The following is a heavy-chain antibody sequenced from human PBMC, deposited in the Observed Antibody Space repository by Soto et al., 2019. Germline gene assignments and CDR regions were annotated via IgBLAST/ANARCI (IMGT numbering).Heavy chain of an antibody. CDR1: GEALGSGQSY. CDR3: ARGRSDSAGSSFGRRMDV. J-gene: IGHJ6*02. V-gene: IGHV4-61*01. Sequence: QVQLQESGPGLVKSSETLSLICFVSGEALGSGQSYWNWIRQAPGKGLEWIGHTFVTGATKYSASLKSRVTMSVDTSKSQISLTLTSVTAADSATYFCARGRSDSAGSSFGRRMDVWGQGTTVTVCS. D-gene: IGHD3-10*01. CDR2: TFVTGAT.